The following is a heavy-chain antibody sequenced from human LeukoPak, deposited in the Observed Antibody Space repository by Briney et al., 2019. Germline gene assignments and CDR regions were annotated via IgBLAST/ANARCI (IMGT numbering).Heavy chain of an antibody. J-gene: IGHJ4*02. CDR1: GVSVSSGTYY. V-gene: IGHV4-61*02. CDR2: VHSTGRS. Sequence: SETLSLTCTVSGVSVSSGTYYWSWIRQSAGKGLEWIGRVHSTGRSNYSPSLESRVSISVDTSKNQVSLKVTSVTAADTAICYCARVSETAMITLWGQGTLVTVSS. D-gene: IGHD5-18*01. CDR3: ARVSETAMITL.